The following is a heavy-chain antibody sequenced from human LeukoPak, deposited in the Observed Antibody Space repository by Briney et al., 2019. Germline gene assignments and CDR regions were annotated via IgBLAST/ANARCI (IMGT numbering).Heavy chain of an antibody. J-gene: IGHJ4*02. CDR2: ISYDGSNK. CDR3: AKGVSTTVTTGFDY. CDR1: GFTFSSYG. V-gene: IGHV3-30*18. D-gene: IGHD4-17*01. Sequence: GRSLRLSCAASGFTFSSYGMHWVRQAPGKGLEWVAVISYDGSNKYYADSVKGRFTISRDNSKNTLYLQMNSLRAEDTAMYYCAKGVSTTVTTGFDYWGRGTLVTVSS.